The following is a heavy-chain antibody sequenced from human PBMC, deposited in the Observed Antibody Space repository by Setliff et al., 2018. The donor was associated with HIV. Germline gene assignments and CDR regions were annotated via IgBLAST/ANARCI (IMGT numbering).Heavy chain of an antibody. J-gene: IGHJ6*03. CDR2: IIPIFGTA. V-gene: IGHV1-69*13. D-gene: IGHD4-17*01. CDR3: ARDPMTTVTTSYYYYYMDV. Sequence: GASVKVSCKASGGTFSSYAISWVRQAPGQGLEWIGGIIPIFGTANYAQKFQGRVTITADESTSTAYMELSSLRSEDTAVYYCARDPMTTVTTSYYYYYMDVWGKGTTVTVSS. CDR1: GGTFSSYA.